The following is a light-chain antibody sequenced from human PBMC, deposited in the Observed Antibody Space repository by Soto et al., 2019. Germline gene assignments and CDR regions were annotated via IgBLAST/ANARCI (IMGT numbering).Light chain of an antibody. J-gene: IGKJ1*01. V-gene: IGKV3D-15*01. CDR1: QSVNNN. CDR3: QQYNNWPRP. Sequence: TVMAKSRDTLSVSAGERATLSCRASQSVNNNLTWYQKKPGQAPRLLMYDAFTRATGIPARFSGSGSGTESTLAISSLQPEDFAVYSCQQYNNWPRPFGQGAKVDIK. CDR2: DAF.